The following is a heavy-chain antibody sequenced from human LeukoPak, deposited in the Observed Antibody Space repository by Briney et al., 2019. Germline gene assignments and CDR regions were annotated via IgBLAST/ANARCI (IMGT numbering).Heavy chain of an antibody. D-gene: IGHD3-3*01. V-gene: IGHV4-59*01. Sequence: SETLSLTCTVSGGSISSYYWSWIRQPPGKGLEWIGFIFYSGTTNYKPSLNTRVTISVDTSKNQFSLKLSSVTAADTAVYYCARAPYFDFWTGYYFDYWGQGTLVTVSS. CDR1: GGSISSYY. J-gene: IGHJ4*02. CDR3: ARAPYFDFWTGYYFDY. CDR2: IFYSGTT.